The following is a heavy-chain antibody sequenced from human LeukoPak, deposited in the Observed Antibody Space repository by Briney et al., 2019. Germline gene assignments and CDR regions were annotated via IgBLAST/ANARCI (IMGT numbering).Heavy chain of an antibody. J-gene: IGHJ4*02. CDR2: ISASGSNI. CDR1: GFPFSSYS. D-gene: IGHD1-1*01. V-gene: IGHV3-48*01. Sequence: GGSLRLSCAASGFPFSSYSMNWVRQAPGKGLEWVSYISASGSNIYYLDAVKGRFTVSRDNAMNSLFLQMNRPGVEDTVIYYCVRVKGTYFDFWGQGTLVTVSS. CDR3: VRVKGTYFDF.